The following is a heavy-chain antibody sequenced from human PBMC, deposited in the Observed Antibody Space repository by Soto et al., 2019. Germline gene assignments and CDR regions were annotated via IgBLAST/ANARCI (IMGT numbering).Heavy chain of an antibody. D-gene: IGHD6-13*01. CDR3: ARKSDSSSWYGQDYYGMDV. V-gene: IGHV1-18*04. J-gene: IGHJ6*02. CDR2: ISAYNGNT. CDR1: GYTFTSYG. Sequence: ASVKVSCKASGYTFTSYGISWVRQAPGQGLEWMGWISAYNGNTNYAQKLQGRVTVTTDTSTSTAYMELRSLRSDDTAVYYCARKSDSSSWYGQDYYGMDVWGQGTTVTVSS.